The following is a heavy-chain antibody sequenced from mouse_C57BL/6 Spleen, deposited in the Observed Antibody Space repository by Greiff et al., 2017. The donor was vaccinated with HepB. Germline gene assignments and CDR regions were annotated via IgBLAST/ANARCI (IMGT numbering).Heavy chain of an antibody. CDR1: GYAFSSSW. CDR3: ARGGYYGSSPLFDY. V-gene: IGHV1-82*01. CDR2: IYPGDGDT. J-gene: IGHJ2*01. Sequence: VQLQQSGPELVKPGASVKISCKASGYAFSSSWMNWVKQRPGKGLEWIGRIYPGDGDTNYNGKFKGKATLTADKSSSTAYMQLSSLTSEDSAVYCCARGGYYGSSPLFDYWGQGTTLTVSS. D-gene: IGHD1-1*01.